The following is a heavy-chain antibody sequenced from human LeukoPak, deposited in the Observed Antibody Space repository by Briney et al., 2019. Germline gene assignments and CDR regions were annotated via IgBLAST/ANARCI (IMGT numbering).Heavy chain of an antibody. CDR2: IYHSGST. V-gene: IGHV4-38-2*01. Sequence: SETLSLTCAVSGYSISSGYYWGWIRQPPGKGLEWIGSIYHSGSTYYNPSLKSRVTISVDTSKNQFSLKLSSVTAADTAVHYCARRVPAAPDYWGQGTLVTVSS. CDR1: GYSISSGYY. CDR3: ARRVPAAPDY. J-gene: IGHJ4*02. D-gene: IGHD2-2*01.